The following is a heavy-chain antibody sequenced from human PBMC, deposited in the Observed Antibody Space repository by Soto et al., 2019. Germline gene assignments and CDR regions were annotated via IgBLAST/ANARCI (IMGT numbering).Heavy chain of an antibody. J-gene: IGHJ6*04. V-gene: IGHV4-39*01. CDR2: IYYSDTT. D-gene: IGHD3-10*01. CDR3: AGHLAGSRSYFYKGMDV. CDR1: GGSISNTNSY. Sequence: SETLSLTCTVSGGSISNTNSYWGWIRQPPGEGLEWIGTIYYSDTTFYNPSLKSRVTISVDTSKNQFSLKLGSATATDTAVYYGAGHLAGSRSYFYKGMDVWGKGPRFT.